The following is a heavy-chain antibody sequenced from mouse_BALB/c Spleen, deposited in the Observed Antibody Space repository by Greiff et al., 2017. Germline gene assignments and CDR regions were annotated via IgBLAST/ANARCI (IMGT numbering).Heavy chain of an antibody. CDR1: GFNIKDYY. V-gene: IGHV14-1*02. CDR3: ARWDGKYFDV. CDR2: IDPENGNT. D-gene: IGHD2-3*01. Sequence: EVQLQQSGAELVRPGALVKLSCKASGFNIKDYYMHWVKQRPEQGLEWIGWIDPENGNTIYDPKFQGKASITADTSSNTAYLQLSSLTSEDTAVSCCARWDGKYFDVWGAGTTVTVSS. J-gene: IGHJ1*01.